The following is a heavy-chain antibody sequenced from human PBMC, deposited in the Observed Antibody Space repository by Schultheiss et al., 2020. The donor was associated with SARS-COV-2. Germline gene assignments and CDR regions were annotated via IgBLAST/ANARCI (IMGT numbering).Heavy chain of an antibody. CDR3: ARVFGDYGAFDI. D-gene: IGHD4-17*01. CDR2: IYYSGST. CDR1: GGSISSYY. J-gene: IGHJ3*02. Sequence: SETLSLTCTVSGGSISSYYWSWIRQPPGKGLEWIGYIYYSGSTNYNPSLKSRVTISVDTSKNQFSLKLSSVTAADTAVYYCARVFGDYGAFDIWGQGTMVTVSS. V-gene: IGHV4-59*01.